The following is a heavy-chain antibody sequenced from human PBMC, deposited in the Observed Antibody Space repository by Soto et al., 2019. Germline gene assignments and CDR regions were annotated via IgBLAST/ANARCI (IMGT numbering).Heavy chain of an antibody. CDR1: GGSMRSYY. CDR2: IYSRGDT. Sequence: SETLSLTCSVSGGSMRSYYWNWLRQPAGRGLEWIGRIYSRGDTNYNPSVKSRVTMSVDTSKNEFSLRLNSVTAADTAVYYCAGIGEDVYYGMDVWGQGTTVTVSS. CDR3: AGIGEDVYYGMDV. V-gene: IGHV4-4*07. J-gene: IGHJ6*02. D-gene: IGHD2-21*01.